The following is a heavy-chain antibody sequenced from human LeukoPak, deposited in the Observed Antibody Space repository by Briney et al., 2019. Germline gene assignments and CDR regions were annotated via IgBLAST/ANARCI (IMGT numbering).Heavy chain of an antibody. V-gene: IGHV4-59*11. Sequence: SETLSLTCTVSGASIGSHYWSWIRQSPGKGLEWIGYVSYSGSTDYSPSLKSRVTLSVDTSKNQISLRLSSVTAADTAVYYCTRDGGVAVTPLDFDFWGQGTLVTVSS. CDR1: GASIGSHY. D-gene: IGHD6-19*01. CDR3: TRDGGVAVTPLDFDF. J-gene: IGHJ4*02. CDR2: VSYSGST.